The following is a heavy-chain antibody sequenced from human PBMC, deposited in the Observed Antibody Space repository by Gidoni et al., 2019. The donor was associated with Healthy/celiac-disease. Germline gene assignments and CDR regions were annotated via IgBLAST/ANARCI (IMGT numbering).Heavy chain of an antibody. Sequence: QLQLQGSGPGLVKPSGILSLTCTVSGGSISSSNYYWGWIRQPPGKGLEWIGTIYYSGSTYYNPSLKSRVTISVDTSRNQFSLKLSSVTAADTAVYYCARRSGYSSAWYDYWGQGTLVTVSS. CDR3: ARRSGYSSAWYDY. J-gene: IGHJ4*02. CDR2: IYYSGST. D-gene: IGHD6-19*01. CDR1: GGSISSSNYY. V-gene: IGHV4-39*01.